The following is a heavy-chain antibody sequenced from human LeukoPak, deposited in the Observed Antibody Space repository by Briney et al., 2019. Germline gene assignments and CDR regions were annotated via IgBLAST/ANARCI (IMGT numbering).Heavy chain of an antibody. D-gene: IGHD3-10*01. CDR1: GGTFSSYA. CDR2: IIPILGIA. Sequence: SVKVPCKASGGTFSSYAISWVRQAPGQGLEWMGRIIPILGIANYAQKFQGRVTITADKSTSTAYMELGSLRSEDTAVYYCARGSNVRTFEALGFDYWGQGTLVTVSS. CDR3: ARGSNVRTFEALGFDY. V-gene: IGHV1-69*04. J-gene: IGHJ4*02.